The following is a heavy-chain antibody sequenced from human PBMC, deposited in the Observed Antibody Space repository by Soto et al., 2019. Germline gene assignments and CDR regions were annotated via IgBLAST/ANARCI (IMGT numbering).Heavy chain of an antibody. CDR2: IWYDGSNK. J-gene: IGHJ6*03. Sequence: GGSLRLSCAASGLTFSSYGMHWVRQAPGKGLEWVAVIWYDGSNKYYADSVKGRFTISRDNSKNTLYLQMNSLRAEDTAVYYCASLDSSSSLGRYYMDVWGKGTTVTVSS. CDR1: GLTFSSYG. CDR3: ASLDSSSSLGRYYMDV. D-gene: IGHD6-6*01. V-gene: IGHV3-33*01.